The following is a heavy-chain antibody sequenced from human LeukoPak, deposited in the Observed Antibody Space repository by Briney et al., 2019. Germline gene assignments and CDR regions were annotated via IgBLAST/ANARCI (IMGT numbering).Heavy chain of an antibody. CDR2: INXNSGGT. D-gene: IGHD2-2*01. J-gene: IGHJ4*02. CDR3: ARFRNLYCSSTSCYGGSDY. Sequence: KXXXXTXTGXYMXXVRQAPGQGLEWMXXINXNSGGTNYAQKFQGRVTMTRDTSISTAYMELSRLRSDDTAVYYCARFRNLYCSSTSCYGGSDYWGQGTLVTVSS. CDR1: XXTXTGXY. V-gene: IGHV1-2*02.